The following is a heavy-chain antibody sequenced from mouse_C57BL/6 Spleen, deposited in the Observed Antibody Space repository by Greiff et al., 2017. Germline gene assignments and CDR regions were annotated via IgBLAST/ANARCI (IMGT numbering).Heavy chain of an antibody. D-gene: IGHD1-1*02. Sequence: VQRVESGPELVKPGASVKISCKASGYAFSSSWMNWVKQRPGKGLEWIGRIYPGDGDTNYNGKFKGKATLTADKSSSTAYMQLSSLTSEDSAVYFCARPLSYAMDYWGQGTSVTVSS. J-gene: IGHJ4*01. V-gene: IGHV1-82*01. CDR1: GYAFSSSW. CDR3: ARPLSYAMDY. CDR2: IYPGDGDT.